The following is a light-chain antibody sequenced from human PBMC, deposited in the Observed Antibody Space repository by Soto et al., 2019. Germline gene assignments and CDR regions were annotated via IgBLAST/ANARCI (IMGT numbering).Light chain of an antibody. CDR2: AAS. J-gene: IGKJ4*01. CDR3: QQSYSTSQRLT. V-gene: IGKV1-39*01. Sequence: DIQMTQSPSSLSASVGDRVTITCRASQSISSYLNWYQQKPGKAPKLLIYAASSLQSGVPSRFSGSGSGTDFTLTISSLQPEDFATYYCQQSYSTSQRLTFGGGTKVEIK. CDR1: QSISSY.